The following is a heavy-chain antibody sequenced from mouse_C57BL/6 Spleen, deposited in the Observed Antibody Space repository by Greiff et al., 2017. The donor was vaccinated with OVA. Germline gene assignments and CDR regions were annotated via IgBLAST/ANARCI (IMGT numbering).Heavy chain of an antibody. J-gene: IGHJ4*01. Sequence: QVQLQQSGAELMKPGASVKLSCKATGYTFTGYWIEWVKQRPGHGLEWIGEILPGSGSTNYNEKFKGKATFTADTSSNTAYMQLSSLTTEDSAIYYCARSVPLYNGNPYYAMDYWGQGTSVTVSS. CDR1: GYTFTGYW. D-gene: IGHD2-1*01. CDR3: ARSVPLYNGNPYYAMDY. CDR2: ILPGSGST. V-gene: IGHV1-9*01.